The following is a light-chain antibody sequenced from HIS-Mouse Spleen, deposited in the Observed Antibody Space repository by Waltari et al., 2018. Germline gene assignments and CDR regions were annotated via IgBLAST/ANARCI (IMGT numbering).Light chain of an antibody. CDR3: YSTDSSGNHRV. J-gene: IGLJ2*01. V-gene: IGLV3-10*01. CDR1: ALPKKY. CDR2: EDS. Sequence: SYELTQPPSVSVSPGHTARIHCPGDALPKKYAYSYQQKSGQAPVLVNYEDSKRPSGIPERFSGSSSGTMATLTISGAQVEDEADYYCYSTDSSGNHRVFGGGTKLTVL.